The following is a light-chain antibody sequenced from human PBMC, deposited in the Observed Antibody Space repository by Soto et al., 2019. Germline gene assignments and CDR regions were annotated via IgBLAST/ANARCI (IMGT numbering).Light chain of an antibody. V-gene: IGLV2-14*01. CDR2: DVS. Sequence: QSVLTQPVSVSGSPGQSIAISCTGTSSDVGGYKYVSWYQQHPGKAPKLVIYDVSNRPSGVSDRFSGSKSGNTASLTISGLQAEDEGDFYCSSYTGTSTYVFGTGTKVTVL. CDR3: SSYTGTSTYV. CDR1: SSDVGGYKY. J-gene: IGLJ1*01.